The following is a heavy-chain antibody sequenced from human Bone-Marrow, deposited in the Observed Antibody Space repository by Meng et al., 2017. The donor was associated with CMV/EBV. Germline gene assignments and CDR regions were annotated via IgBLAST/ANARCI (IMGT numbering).Heavy chain of an antibody. CDR3: VRSTIFGGVIGDY. CDR2: ISSSSSTK. D-gene: IGHD3-3*01. J-gene: IGHJ4*02. V-gene: IGHV3-48*04. Sequence: GESLKISCVASGFTFSSYSMNWVRQTPGKGLEWVSYISSSSSTKNYADSVKGRFTVSRDNAKNSLYLHMNSLTVEDTAMYYCVRSTIFGGVIGDYWGQGSPVTVSS. CDR1: GFTFSSYS.